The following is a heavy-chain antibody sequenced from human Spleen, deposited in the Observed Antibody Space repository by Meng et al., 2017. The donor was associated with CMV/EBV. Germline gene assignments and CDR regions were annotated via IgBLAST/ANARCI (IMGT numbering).Heavy chain of an antibody. CDR3: ARDSKGVPDY. CDR1: GFTFRLYA. J-gene: IGHJ4*02. D-gene: IGHD2-2*01. Sequence: GGSLRLSCAASGFTFRLYAMQWVRQAPGKGLEWLTVISYDATIEYYADSVKGRFTISRDDSKNTLYLEMNSLRTEDTALYYCARDSKGVPDYWGQGILVTVSS. CDR2: ISYDATIE. V-gene: IGHV3-30*04.